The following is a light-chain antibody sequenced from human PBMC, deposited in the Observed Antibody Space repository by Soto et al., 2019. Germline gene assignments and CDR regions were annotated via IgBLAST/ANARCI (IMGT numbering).Light chain of an antibody. J-gene: IGLJ3*02. CDR2: LNSDGSH. V-gene: IGLV4-69*01. CDR1: SGHSSYA. CDR3: QTWGTGPWV. Sequence: QLVLTQSPSASASLGASVKLTCTLSSGHSSYAIAWHQQQPEKGPRYLMKLNSDGSHSKGDGIPDRFSGSNSGAERYLTISGLQSEDEADYYCQTWGTGPWVFGGGTKVTVL.